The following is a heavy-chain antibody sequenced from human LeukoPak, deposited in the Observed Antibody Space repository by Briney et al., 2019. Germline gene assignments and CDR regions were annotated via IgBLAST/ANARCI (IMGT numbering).Heavy chain of an antibody. CDR3: ATRGCSGGYCYSYFDY. Sequence: GGSLRLSCAGSGFTFSSYWMSWVRQAPGKGLEWVANIKQDGSEKYYVDSVKGRFTISRDNAKNSLYQQMNSLRAEDTAVYYCATRGCSGGYCYSYFDYWGQGTLVTVSS. D-gene: IGHD2-15*01. CDR1: GFTFSSYW. J-gene: IGHJ4*02. CDR2: IKQDGSEK. V-gene: IGHV3-7*01.